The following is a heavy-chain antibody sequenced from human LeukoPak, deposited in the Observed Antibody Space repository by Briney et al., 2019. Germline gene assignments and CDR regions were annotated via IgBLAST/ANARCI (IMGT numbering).Heavy chain of an antibody. CDR2: ISYEGSKK. J-gene: IGHJ4*02. V-gene: IGHV3-30*18. D-gene: IGHD6-19*01. Sequence: GGSRRLSCAASGFTFSIYGMHWVRRSPGKAREWVAFISYEGSKKYYADSVKARFTISRENPKNTLYLQMSRLSARDTAAYYSAKVWDSTGWYGEFDYCSQATL. CDR3: AKVWDSTGWYGEFDY. CDR1: GFTFSIYG.